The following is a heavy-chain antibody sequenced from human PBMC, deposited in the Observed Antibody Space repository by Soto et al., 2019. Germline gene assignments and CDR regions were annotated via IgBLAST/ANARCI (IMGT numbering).Heavy chain of an antibody. V-gene: IGHV4-31*03. Sequence: SETLSLTCTVSGGSISSGGYYWSWIRQHPGKGLEWIGYIYYSGSTYYNPSLKSRVTISVDTSKNQFSLKLSSVTAADTAVYYCARGKSYDNLTGFYYYYKDVWSKGTTVTVSS. D-gene: IGHD3-9*01. J-gene: IGHJ6*03. CDR1: GGSISSGGYY. CDR3: ARGKSYDNLTGFYYYYKDV. CDR2: IYYSGST.